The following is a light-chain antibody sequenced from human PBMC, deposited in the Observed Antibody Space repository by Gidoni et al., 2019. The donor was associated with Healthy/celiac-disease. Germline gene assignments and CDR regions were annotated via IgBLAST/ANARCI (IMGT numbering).Light chain of an antibody. V-gene: IGKV1-5*03. CDR3: QQYNSYSPMYT. CDR1: QRISSW. Sequence: DIQMTQSPSTLSASVGDRVTLTCRASQRISSWLAWYQQKPGKAPKLLIYKASSLESGVPSRFSGSGSGTEFTLTIGSLQPDNFATYFCQQYNSYSPMYTFGQGTKLEIK. J-gene: IGKJ2*01. CDR2: KAS.